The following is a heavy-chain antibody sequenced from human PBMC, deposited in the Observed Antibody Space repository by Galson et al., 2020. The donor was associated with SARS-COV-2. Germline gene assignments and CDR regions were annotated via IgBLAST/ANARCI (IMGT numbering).Heavy chain of an antibody. CDR2: ISASGSDT. V-gene: IGHV3-23*01. CDR1: GFTFSSYA. Sequence: GGSLRLSCAASGFTFSSYAMSWVRQSPGKGLEWVSLISASGSDTFYADSVKGRFTISRDNYRYTLFLQMDSLRAEDTAVYYCAKRYSGSRYWYFDVWGRGTLVTVSS. CDR3: AKRYSGSRYWYFDV. D-gene: IGHD1-26*01. J-gene: IGHJ2*01.